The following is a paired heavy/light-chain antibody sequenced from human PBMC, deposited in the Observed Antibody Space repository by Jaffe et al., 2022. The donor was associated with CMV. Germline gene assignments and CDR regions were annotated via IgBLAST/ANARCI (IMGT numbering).Light chain of an antibody. CDR1: QSVSNT. Sequence: EIVMTQSPATLSVSPGERATLSCRASQSVSNTLAWYQQKPGQAPRLLIYGASTRATGIPVRFSGSGSGTEFTLTISSLQSEDFALYYCQQYNVWPTWTFGQGTKVEIK. CDR3: QQYNVWPTWT. J-gene: IGKJ1*01. CDR2: GAS. V-gene: IGKV3-15*01.
Heavy chain of an antibody. CDR3: VRYYIYGYFFDY. V-gene: IGHV3-48*03. D-gene: IGHD5-18*01. Sequence: EVQLEESGGGLVQPGGSLRLSCAASGFTFSTYEMNWVRQAPGKGLEWVSYISGSGSTIYYADSVKGRFTISRDNAKNSLYLQMNSLRAEDTAVYFCVRYYIYGYFFDYWGQGTLVTVSS. J-gene: IGHJ4*02. CDR1: GFTFSTYE. CDR2: ISGSGSTI.